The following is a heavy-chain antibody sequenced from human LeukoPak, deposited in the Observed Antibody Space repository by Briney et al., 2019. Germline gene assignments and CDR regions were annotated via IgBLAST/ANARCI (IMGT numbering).Heavy chain of an antibody. D-gene: IGHD3-22*01. CDR1: GYTFTSYY. CDR3: ARVESLTYYYDSSGYYGGGYYFGY. Sequence: ASVKVSCKASGYTFTSYYMHWVRQAPGQGLEWMGIINPSGGSTSYAQKFQGRVTMTRDTSTSTVYMELSSLRSEDTAVYYCARVESLTYYYDSSGYYGGGYYFGYWGQGTLVTVSS. CDR2: INPSGGST. V-gene: IGHV1-46*01. J-gene: IGHJ4*02.